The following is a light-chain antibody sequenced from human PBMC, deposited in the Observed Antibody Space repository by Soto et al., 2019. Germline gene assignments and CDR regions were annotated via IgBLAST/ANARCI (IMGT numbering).Light chain of an antibody. Sequence: DIQMTQSPSTLSASVGDRVTITCRASQSISVWLAWYQQKPGKAPNLLIYKASRLESGVPSRFSGSGSETEFTLTICGLQPGDSATYYCQQYNSYSPTFGQGTKVEIK. J-gene: IGKJ1*01. V-gene: IGKV1-5*03. CDR2: KAS. CDR3: QQYNSYSPT. CDR1: QSISVW.